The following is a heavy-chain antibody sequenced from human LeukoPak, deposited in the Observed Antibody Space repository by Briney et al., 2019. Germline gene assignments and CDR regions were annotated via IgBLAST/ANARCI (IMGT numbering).Heavy chain of an antibody. J-gene: IGHJ4*02. Sequence: SETLSLTCTVSGDSIRSYHWSWVRQPPGKGLEWIGYAYYSGSTNYNPSLKSRVTISLDTSMNQFSLKLSSVTAADTAIYYCAVVRGVITFDYWGQGTLVTVSS. CDR1: GDSIRSYH. D-gene: IGHD3-10*01. CDR3: AVVRGVITFDY. CDR2: AYYSGST. V-gene: IGHV4-59*08.